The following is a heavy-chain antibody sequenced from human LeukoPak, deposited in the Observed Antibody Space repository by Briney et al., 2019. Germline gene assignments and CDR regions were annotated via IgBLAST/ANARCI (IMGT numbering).Heavy chain of an antibody. V-gene: IGHV3-23*01. CDR3: AKDWSSHNGVYDCLDF. CDR1: GFSFDVHA. J-gene: IGHJ4*02. CDR2: IGGPAET. D-gene: IGHD3-16*01. Sequence: GGSLRLSCAASGFSFDVHAMTWVRQAPGKGPEWVATIGGPAETFYADSVRGRFTISRDNSRYTLYLQMNRLRAEDSALYYCAKDWSSHNGVYDCLDFWGQGTQVTVSS.